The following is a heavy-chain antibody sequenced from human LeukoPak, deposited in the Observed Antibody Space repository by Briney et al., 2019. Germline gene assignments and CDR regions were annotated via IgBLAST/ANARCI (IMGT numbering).Heavy chain of an antibody. V-gene: IGHV1-18*04. CDR3: ARVRPLWFGELSDY. CDR2: ISAYNGNT. D-gene: IGHD3-10*01. J-gene: IGHJ4*02. CDR1: GYTFTSYY. Sequence: GASVKVSCKASGYTFTSYYMHWVRQAPGQGLEWMGWISAYNGNTNYAQKLQGRVTMTTDTSTSTAYMELRSLRSDDTAVYYCARVRPLWFGELSDYWGQGTLVTVSS.